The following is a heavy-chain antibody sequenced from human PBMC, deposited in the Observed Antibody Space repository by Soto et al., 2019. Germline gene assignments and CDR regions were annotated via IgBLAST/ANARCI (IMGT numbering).Heavy chain of an antibody. J-gene: IGHJ4*02. D-gene: IGHD3-22*01. CDR2: IIPFFGTP. V-gene: IGHV1-69*06. CDR1: GFTFTSYA. Sequence: QVQLVQSGAEVKKPGSSVKVSCKASGFTFTSYAISWVRQAPGQGPEWMGGIIPFFGTPNYAQKFQGRVTITADKSTSTFYMDLSGLKSEDTAFYYCARHKGAYYSHFEYWGQGTLVTVSS. CDR3: ARHKGAYYSHFEY.